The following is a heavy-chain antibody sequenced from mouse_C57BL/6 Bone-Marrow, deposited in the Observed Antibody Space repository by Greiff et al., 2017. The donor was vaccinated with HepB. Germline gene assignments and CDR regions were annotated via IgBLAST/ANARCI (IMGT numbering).Heavy chain of an antibody. V-gene: IGHV7-1*01. CDR1: GFTFSDFY. Sequence: EVKLVESGGGLVQSGRSLRLSCATSGFTFSDFYMEWVRQAPGKGLEWIAASRNKANDYTTEYSASVKGRFIVSRDTSQSILYLQMNALRAEDTAIYYCARDRYYGSRGGYFDVWGTGTTVTVSS. CDR2: SRNKANDYTT. CDR3: ARDRYYGSRGGYFDV. J-gene: IGHJ1*03. D-gene: IGHD1-1*01.